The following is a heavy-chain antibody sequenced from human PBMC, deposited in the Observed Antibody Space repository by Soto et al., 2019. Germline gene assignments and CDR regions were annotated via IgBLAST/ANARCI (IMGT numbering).Heavy chain of an antibody. V-gene: IGHV4-4*07. Sequence: SETLSLTCTVSGGSISSYRWSWIRQPAGKGLEWIGRLNTYGNTHYNPSLKSRVTVSVDTSRNQFFLTLGSVTAADSAVYHCGRESGETWDYEASWGQGTPVTVSS. CDR1: GGSISSYR. CDR2: LNTYGNT. J-gene: IGHJ5*02. D-gene: IGHD1-7*01. CDR3: GRESGETWDYEAS.